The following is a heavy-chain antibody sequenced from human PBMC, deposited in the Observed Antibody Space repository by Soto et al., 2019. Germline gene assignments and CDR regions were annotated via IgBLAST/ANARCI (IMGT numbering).Heavy chain of an antibody. V-gene: IGHV3-33*01. J-gene: IGHJ6*02. CDR3: ASEATYYYDSSGYDGMDA. Sequence: GGSLRLSCAASGFTFSSYGMHWVRQAPGKGLEWVAAIWYDGSNKYYADSVKGRFTISRDNSKNTLYLQMNSLRAEDTAVYYCASEATYYYDSSGYDGMDAWGQGTAVTVSS. CDR2: IWYDGSNK. CDR1: GFTFSSYG. D-gene: IGHD3-22*01.